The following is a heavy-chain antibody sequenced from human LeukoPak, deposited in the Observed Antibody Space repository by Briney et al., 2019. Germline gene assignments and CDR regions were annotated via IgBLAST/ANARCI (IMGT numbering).Heavy chain of an antibody. Sequence: GGSLRLSCAASGFTFSSYAMSWVRQAPGKGLEWVSAISGSGGSTYYADSVKGRFTISRDNSKNTLYLQMNSLRAEDTAVYYCARGSIVVVPAAPPLDYWGQGTLVTVSS. V-gene: IGHV3-23*01. CDR2: ISGSGGST. J-gene: IGHJ4*02. D-gene: IGHD2-2*01. CDR1: GFTFSSYA. CDR3: ARGSIVVVPAAPPLDY.